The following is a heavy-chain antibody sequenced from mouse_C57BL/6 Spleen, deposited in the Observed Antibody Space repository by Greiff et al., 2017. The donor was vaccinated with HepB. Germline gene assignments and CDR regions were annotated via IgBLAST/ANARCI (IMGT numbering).Heavy chain of an antibody. J-gene: IGHJ2*01. D-gene: IGHD1-1*01. V-gene: IGHV1-76*01. CDR1: GYTFTDYY. CDR3: ARSLVVAPFDY. Sequence: QVHVKQSGAELVRPGASVKLSCKASGYTFTDYYINWVKQRPGQGLEWIARIYPGSGNTYYNEKFKGKATLTAEKSSSTAYMQLSSLTSEDSAVYFCARSLVVAPFDYWGQGTTLTVSS. CDR2: IYPGSGNT.